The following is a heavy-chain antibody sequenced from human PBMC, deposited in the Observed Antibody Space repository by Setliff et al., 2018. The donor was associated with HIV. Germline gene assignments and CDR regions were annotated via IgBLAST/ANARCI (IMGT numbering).Heavy chain of an antibody. J-gene: IGHJ4*02. CDR3: ARPYDSLYG. V-gene: IGHV4-39*01. CDR1: GGSISNSDFY. Sequence: SETLSLTCTVSGGSISNSDFYWGWIRQSPGKGLEWIGSIYYRGATYYNPTLQSRVAISADTSKNQFYLKLTSVTAADTAIYYCARPYDSLYGWGQGVLVTVSS. D-gene: IGHD3-22*01. CDR2: IYYRGAT.